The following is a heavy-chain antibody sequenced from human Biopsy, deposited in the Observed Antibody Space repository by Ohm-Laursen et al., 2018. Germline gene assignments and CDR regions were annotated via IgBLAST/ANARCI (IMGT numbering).Heavy chain of an antibody. Sequence: ASVKASCKVSGYAVTEFSMHWVRQAPGKGLEWMGGFAPENGKTIYAQKFQGRVTMTEDTSTDTAYMEPSSLRSEDTAVYYCAADINVWNVNYWGQGTQVTVSS. CDR1: GYAVTEFS. CDR3: AADINVWNVNY. J-gene: IGHJ4*02. D-gene: IGHD1-1*01. V-gene: IGHV1-24*01. CDR2: FAPENGKT.